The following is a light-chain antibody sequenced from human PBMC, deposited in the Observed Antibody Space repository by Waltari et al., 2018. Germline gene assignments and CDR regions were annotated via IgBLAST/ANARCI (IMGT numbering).Light chain of an antibody. V-gene: IGLV3-1*01. Sequence: SYELTQPPSVSVSPGQTATITCSGDNLGGTFTSWYQQKPGQSPVLVIYQDTKRPSAVPARFSGSNSGNIATLTISGTQAVDDADYYCQAWDNSVVFGGGTRLTVL. CDR2: QDT. J-gene: IGLJ2*01. CDR1: NLGGTF. CDR3: QAWDNSVV.